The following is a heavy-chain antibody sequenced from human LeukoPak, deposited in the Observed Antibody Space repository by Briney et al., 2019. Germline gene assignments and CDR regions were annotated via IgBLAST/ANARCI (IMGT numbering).Heavy chain of an antibody. Sequence: GGSLRLSCAASGFAFSSYAIHWVRQAPGKGLEWVSFISYDGRIKYYADSVKGRFTISRDNSKNTLYLQMNSLRAEDTAVYYCAKDYGSGPSPGYWGQGTLVTVSS. CDR1: GFAFSSYA. V-gene: IGHV3-30-3*01. J-gene: IGHJ4*02. CDR3: AKDYGSGPSPGY. CDR2: ISYDGRIK. D-gene: IGHD3-10*01.